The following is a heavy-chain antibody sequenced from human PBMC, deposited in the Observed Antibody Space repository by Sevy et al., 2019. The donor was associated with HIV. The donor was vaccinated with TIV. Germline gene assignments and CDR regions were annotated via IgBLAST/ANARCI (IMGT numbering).Heavy chain of an antibody. J-gene: IGHJ4*02. CDR1: GFTFRTYS. Sequence: GGSLRLSCAASGFTFRTYSMNWVRQAPGKGLEWLSSISDDSRYIYYSDSVKGRFTISRAKAKNLLFLQMNNLRVEDTAIYYCARDFTIFGVVSGIDYWGQGNLVTVSS. D-gene: IGHD3-3*01. CDR2: ISDDSRYI. V-gene: IGHV3-21*04. CDR3: ARDFTIFGVVSGIDY.